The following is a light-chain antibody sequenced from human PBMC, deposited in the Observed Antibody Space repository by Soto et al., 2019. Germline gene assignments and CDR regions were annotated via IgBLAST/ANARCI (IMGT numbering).Light chain of an antibody. J-gene: IGKJ1*01. CDR2: DAS. CDR1: QTISSW. CDR3: QQYNSYWT. V-gene: IGKV1-5*01. Sequence: DIQMTQSPSTLSGSVGDRVTITCRASQTISSWLAWYQQKPGKAPKFLIYDASTLESGVPSRFSGSGSGTEFTLTISSLQPDDFATYYCQQYNSYWTFGQGTKV.